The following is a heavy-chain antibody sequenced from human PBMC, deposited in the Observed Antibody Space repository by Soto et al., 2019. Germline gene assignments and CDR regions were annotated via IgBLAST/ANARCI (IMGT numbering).Heavy chain of an antibody. CDR2: IYYSGIT. CDR1: GVSISNSSYY. CDR3: ARHGSN. Sequence: SETLSLTCTVSGVSISNSSYYWGWIRRPPGKGLEWIGTIYYSGITYYNPSLKSRVTISVGTSKNQFSLKLTSVTAADTAVYYCARHGSNWGQGTLVTVSS. V-gene: IGHV4-39*01. J-gene: IGHJ4*02.